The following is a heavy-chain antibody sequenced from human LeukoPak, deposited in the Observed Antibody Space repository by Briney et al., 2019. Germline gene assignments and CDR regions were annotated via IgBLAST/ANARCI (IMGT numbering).Heavy chain of an antibody. CDR3: AKCVSAYWSEN. CDR2: ISAYNGNT. J-gene: IGHJ4*02. CDR1: GYTFASYG. D-gene: IGHD3-3*01. V-gene: IGHV1-18*01. Sequence: ASVKVSCKASGYTFASYGISWVRQAPGQGLEWMGWISAYNGNTNYAQKFQGRLTMTTDTSTSTAHMELKSLRSNDTAVYYCAKCVSAYWSENWGQGTLVTVS.